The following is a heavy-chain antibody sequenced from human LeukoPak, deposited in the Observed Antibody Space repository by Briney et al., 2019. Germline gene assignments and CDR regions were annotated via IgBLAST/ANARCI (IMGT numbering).Heavy chain of an antibody. D-gene: IGHD3-22*01. CDR1: GGSISSYY. CDR3: ARGAPDYYDSSGYYGDY. CDR2: IYYSGST. Sequence: SETLSLTCTVSGGSISSYYWSWIRQPPGKGLEWIGYIYYSGSTNYNPSLKRRVTISVDTSKNQFSLKLSSVTAADTAVYYCARGAPDYYDSSGYYGDYWGQGTLVTVSS. J-gene: IGHJ4*02. V-gene: IGHV4-59*01.